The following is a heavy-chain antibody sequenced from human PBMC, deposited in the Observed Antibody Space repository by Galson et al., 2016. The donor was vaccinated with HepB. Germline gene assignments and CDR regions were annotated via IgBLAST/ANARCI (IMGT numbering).Heavy chain of an antibody. V-gene: IGHV1-18*01. CDR1: GYTFVNNG. D-gene: IGHD2-21*01. Sequence: QSGAEVKKPGESLKISCTASGYTFVNNGLSWVRQAPGQGLEWMGWINTKNGITNDAKKVQGRVTWTTDTSTRTADMELRSLRSEDTGVYYCARDSYGVVDGATLFDLWGQGTVVTVSS. CDR3: ARDSYGVVDGATLFDL. J-gene: IGHJ3*01. CDR2: INTKNGIT.